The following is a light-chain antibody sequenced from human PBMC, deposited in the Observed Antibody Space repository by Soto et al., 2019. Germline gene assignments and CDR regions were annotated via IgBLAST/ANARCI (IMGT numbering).Light chain of an antibody. V-gene: IGKV3-15*01. CDR3: QQYNDRPPIFT. CDR2: GAS. Sequence: DIVMTQSPVTLSVSPGERVTLACRASQTIANNLAWYQQKPGQAPRVLVYGASTRARGIPARFSGSGSGTECTLTISSLQSDDFAVYYCQQYNDRPPIFTFGPGTKVEIK. J-gene: IGKJ3*01. CDR1: QTIANN.